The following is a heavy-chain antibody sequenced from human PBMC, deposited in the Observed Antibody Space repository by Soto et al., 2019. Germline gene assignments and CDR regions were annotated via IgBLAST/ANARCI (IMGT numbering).Heavy chain of an antibody. CDR3: AKAHLPISSSRVSDY. Sequence: GGSLRLSCAASGFTFSSYAMSWVRQAPGKGLEWVSAISGSGGSTYYADSVKGRFTISRDNSKNTLYLQMNSLRAEDTAVYYCAKAHLPISSSRVSDYWGQGTLVTVSS. CDR2: ISGSGGST. CDR1: GFTFSSYA. V-gene: IGHV3-23*01. D-gene: IGHD6-13*01. J-gene: IGHJ4*02.